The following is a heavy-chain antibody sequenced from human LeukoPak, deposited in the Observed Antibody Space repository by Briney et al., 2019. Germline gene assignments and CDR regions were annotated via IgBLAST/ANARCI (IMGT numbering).Heavy chain of an antibody. V-gene: IGHV3-74*01. CDR3: ARGADHGGSYYPD. J-gene: IGHJ4*02. CDR1: GFMFSNSW. D-gene: IGHD3-10*01. CDR2: MKTDGTGI. Sequence: PGGSLRLSCAASGFMFSNSWMYWVRQGPGKGPVWVSRMKTDGTGIEYADSVKGRFTISRDNAKNTLFLQMSSLRVEDTAVYYCARGADHGGSYYPDWGQGTRVTVSS.